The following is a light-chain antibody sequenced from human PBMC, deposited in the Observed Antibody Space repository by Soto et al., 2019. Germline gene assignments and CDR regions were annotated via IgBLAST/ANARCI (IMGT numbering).Light chain of an antibody. Sequence: QSALTQPASVSGSLGQSITISCIGTSSNIGSYNLVSWYQHQPGKAPKIMIFEGSKRPSGVSNRSSGSRSGNTASLTISGLQAEDEADYYCCSFAGTGTQYVFGTGTKLTVL. CDR1: SSNIGSYNL. J-gene: IGLJ1*01. CDR3: CSFAGTGTQYV. CDR2: EGS. V-gene: IGLV2-23*01.